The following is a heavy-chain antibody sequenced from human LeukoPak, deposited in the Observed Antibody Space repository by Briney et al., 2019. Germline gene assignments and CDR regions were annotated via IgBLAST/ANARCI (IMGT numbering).Heavy chain of an antibody. Sequence: GGSQRLSCAASGFTVSSNYMSWVRQAPGKGLEWVSVIYSGGSTYYADSVKGRFTISRDNSKNTLYLQMNSLRAEDTAVYYCARARTIFGAYYFDYWGQGTLVTVSS. CDR3: ARARTIFGAYYFDY. V-gene: IGHV3-53*01. D-gene: IGHD3-3*01. CDR1: GFTVSSNY. CDR2: IYSGGST. J-gene: IGHJ4*02.